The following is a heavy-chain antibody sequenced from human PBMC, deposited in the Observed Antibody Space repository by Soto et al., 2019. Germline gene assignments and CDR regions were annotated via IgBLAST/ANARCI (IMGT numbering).Heavy chain of an antibody. CDR1: GGSISSYY. CDR3: ARVADSSSWFSPTANAY. Sequence: ETLSLTCTVSGGSISSYYWSWIRQPPGEGLEWIGYIYYSGSTNYNPSLKSRVTISVDTSKNQFSLKLSSVTAADTAVYYCARVADSSSWFSPTANAYWGQGTPVTVSS. V-gene: IGHV4-59*01. J-gene: IGHJ4*02. D-gene: IGHD6-13*01. CDR2: IYYSGST.